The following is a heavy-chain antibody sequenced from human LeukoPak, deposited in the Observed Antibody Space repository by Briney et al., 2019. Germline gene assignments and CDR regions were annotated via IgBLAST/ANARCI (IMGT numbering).Heavy chain of an antibody. CDR1: GGSISSSSYY. D-gene: IGHD3-3*01. CDR3: ARVYDFWSGYYDY. J-gene: IGHJ4*02. Sequence: SETLSLTCTVSGGSISSSSYYWGWIRQPPGKGLEWIGSIFYSGSTYYNPSLKSRVTISVDTSKKEFSLKLSSVTAAHTAVYYCARVYDFWSGYYDYWGQGTLVTVSS. V-gene: IGHV4-39*07. CDR2: IFYSGST.